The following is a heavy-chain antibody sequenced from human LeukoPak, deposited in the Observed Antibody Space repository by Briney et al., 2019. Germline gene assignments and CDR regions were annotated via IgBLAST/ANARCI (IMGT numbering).Heavy chain of an antibody. D-gene: IGHD3-3*01. J-gene: IGHJ4*02. V-gene: IGHV1-3*04. CDR3: ARGLWSAHRREYYFDS. CDR1: GYTFTNYA. Sequence: ASVTVSCKASGYTFTNYAVNWMRQAPGQRLEWMGWINTGNGDTKFSQDYQARVTITRDASASTAYMELSSLTSEDTAVYFCARGLWSAHRREYYFDSWGQGTLVTVSS. CDR2: INTGNGDT.